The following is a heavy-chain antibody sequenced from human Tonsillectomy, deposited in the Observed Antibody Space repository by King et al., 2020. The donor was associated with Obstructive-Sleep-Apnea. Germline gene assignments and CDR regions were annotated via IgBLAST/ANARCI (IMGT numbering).Heavy chain of an antibody. V-gene: IGHV3-66*01. D-gene: IGHD1-26*01. J-gene: IGHJ6*02. CDR3: ARAYSRNYFYYGMDV. CDR1: AFSVSDNY. Sequence: VQLVESGGGLVQPGGSLRLSCAASAFSVSDNYMSWVRQAPGKGLEWVSVIYSGGTTYYTDSVKGRFSISRDNSNNMVYLQMDSMRAEDTGVYYCARAYSRNYFYYGMDVWGQGATVTVSS. CDR2: IYSGGTT.